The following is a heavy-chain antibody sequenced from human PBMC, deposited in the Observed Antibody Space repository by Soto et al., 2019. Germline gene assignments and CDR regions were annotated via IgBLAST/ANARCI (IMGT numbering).Heavy chain of an antibody. J-gene: IGHJ4*02. D-gene: IGHD1-26*01. CDR1: GGSMRSNNR. Sequence: PSETLSLTCAVSGGSMRSNNRWSWVRQPPGKGLEWIGEIFHSGSTNYNPSLKTRVTISVDKSKNQFSLKLSSVTAADTAVYYCARVYSGSYSDSWGQGILVTVSS. CDR2: IFHSGST. CDR3: ARVYSGSYSDS. V-gene: IGHV4-4*02.